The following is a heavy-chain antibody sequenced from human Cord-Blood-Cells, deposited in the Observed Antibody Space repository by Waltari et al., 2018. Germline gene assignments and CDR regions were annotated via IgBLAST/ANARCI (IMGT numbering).Heavy chain of an antibody. J-gene: IGHJ4*02. Sequence: QVQLVESGGGVVQPGRSLRLSCAASGFTLSSYAMHWVRQAPGKGLEWVAVISYDGSNKYYADSVKGRVTISRDNSKNTLYLQMNSLRAEDTAVYYCARDREYYDFWSGSFDYWGQGTLVTVSS. V-gene: IGHV3-30-3*01. D-gene: IGHD3-3*01. CDR2: ISYDGSNK. CDR1: GFTLSSYA. CDR3: ARDREYYDFWSGSFDY.